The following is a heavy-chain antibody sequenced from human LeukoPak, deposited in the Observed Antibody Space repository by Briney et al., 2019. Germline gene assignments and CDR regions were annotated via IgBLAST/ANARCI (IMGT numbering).Heavy chain of an antibody. D-gene: IGHD3-22*01. Sequence: GGSLRLSCAASGFTFSSYSMNWVRQAPGKGLEWVSSISSSSSYIYYADSVKGRFTISRDNAKNSLYLQMNSLRAEDTAVYYCATTGRDSSGYYLDYWGQGTLVTVSS. CDR3: ATTGRDSSGYYLDY. CDR1: GFTFSSYS. CDR2: ISSSSSYI. J-gene: IGHJ4*02. V-gene: IGHV3-21*01.